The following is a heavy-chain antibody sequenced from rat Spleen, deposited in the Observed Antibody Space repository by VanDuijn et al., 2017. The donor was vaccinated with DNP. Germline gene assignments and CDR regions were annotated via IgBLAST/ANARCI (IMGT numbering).Heavy chain of an antibody. D-gene: IGHD1-7*01. Sequence: VQLQESGPGLVQPSQSLSLTCTVSGFSLTRYHLHWIRQPPGKGLEWMGVMWSNGDTSYNSVLKSRLSMTRDTSTSQIFLKMSGLQSEDTATYYCSRGDYSYWGPGVMVTVSS. CDR1: GFSLTRYH. CDR3: SRGDYSY. CDR2: MWSNGDT. V-gene: IGHV2-32*01. J-gene: IGHJ2*01.